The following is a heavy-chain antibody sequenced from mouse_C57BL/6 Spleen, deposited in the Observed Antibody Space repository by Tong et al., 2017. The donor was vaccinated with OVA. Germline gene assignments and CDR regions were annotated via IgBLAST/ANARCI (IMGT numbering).Heavy chain of an antibody. CDR2: INPSNGGT. D-gene: IGHD1-1*01. J-gene: IGHJ2*01. CDR1: FTSYW. Sequence: FTSYWMHWVKQRPGQGLEWIGNINPSNGGTNYNEKFKSKATLTVDKSSSTAYMPLSRLRSEDSAVYYCARDCYGSSWVYYFDYWGQGT. CDR3: ARDCYGSSWVYYFDY. V-gene: IGHV1-53*01.